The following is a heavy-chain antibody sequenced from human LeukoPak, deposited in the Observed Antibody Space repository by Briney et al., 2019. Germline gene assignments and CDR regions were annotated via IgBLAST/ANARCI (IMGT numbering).Heavy chain of an antibody. CDR2: IKQDGSEK. CDR1: GFTFSNYW. CDR3: ARRYGSGSYVHFDY. Sequence: GGSLRLSCAASGFTFSNYWMNWFRQAPGKGLEWVANIKQDGSEKDYVDSVKGRFTISRDNAKNSLYLQMNSLRAEDTAVYYCARRYGSGSYVHFDYWGQGTLVTVSS. D-gene: IGHD3-10*01. V-gene: IGHV3-7*01. J-gene: IGHJ4*02.